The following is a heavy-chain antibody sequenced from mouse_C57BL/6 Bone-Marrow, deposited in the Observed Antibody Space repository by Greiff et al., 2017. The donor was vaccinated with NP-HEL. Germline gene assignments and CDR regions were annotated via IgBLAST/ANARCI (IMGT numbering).Heavy chain of an antibody. CDR3: SRAYYSNYQYYFDY. V-gene: IGHV1-69*01. CDR1: GYTFTSYW. D-gene: IGHD2-5*01. Sequence: VQLQQPGAELVMPGASVKLSCKASGYTFTSYWMHWVKQRPGQGLEWIGEIDPSDSYTNYNQKFKGKSTLTVDKYSSTAYMQLSSLTSEDSAVDYCSRAYYSNYQYYFDYWGQGTTLTVSS. CDR2: IDPSDSYT. J-gene: IGHJ2*01.